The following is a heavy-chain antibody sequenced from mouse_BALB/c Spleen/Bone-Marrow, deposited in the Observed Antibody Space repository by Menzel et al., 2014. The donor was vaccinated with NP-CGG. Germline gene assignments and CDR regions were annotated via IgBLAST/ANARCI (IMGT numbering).Heavy chain of an antibody. Sequence: VKVVESGPGLVAPSQSLSITCTVSGFSLTSYGVHWVRQPPGKGLEWLGVIWAGGSTSYNSALTSRLSINQDNSKSQVFLKLNSLQTDDTATYYCAREGRGYCGSSGAAMDYWGQGTSVTVSS. J-gene: IGHJ4*01. CDR2: IWAGGST. CDR1: GFSLTSYG. V-gene: IGHV2-9*02. CDR3: AREGRGYCGSSGAAMDY. D-gene: IGHD1-1*01.